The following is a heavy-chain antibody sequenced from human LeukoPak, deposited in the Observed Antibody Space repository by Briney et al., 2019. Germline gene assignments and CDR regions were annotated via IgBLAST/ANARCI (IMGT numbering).Heavy chain of an antibody. CDR3: ARWRVSAGRWLPAEDY. CDR2: ISPYNGNT. Sequence: ASVKVSCKASGYTFTSYTISWVRQAPGQGPEWMGWISPYNGNTNYAQNLQDRVTMTTETSTSTAYMELRSLRSDDTAVYYCARWRVSAGRWLPAEDYWGQGTLVTVSS. D-gene: IGHD3-22*01. V-gene: IGHV1-18*01. J-gene: IGHJ4*02. CDR1: GYTFTSYT.